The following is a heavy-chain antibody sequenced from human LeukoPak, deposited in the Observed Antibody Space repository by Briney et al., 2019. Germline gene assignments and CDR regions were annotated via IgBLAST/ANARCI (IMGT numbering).Heavy chain of an antibody. J-gene: IGHJ4*02. CDR3: SRKERVVYYGRGSPPGPGAY. V-gene: IGHV1-2*02. CDR1: GYTFTGYY. Sequence: ASVKASCKASGYTFTGYYMHWVRQAPGQGLEWMGWINSNSGGTNYAQKFQGRVTMTRDTSISTAYMELSRLRSDDTAVYYWSRKERVVYYGRGSPPGPGAYGGRGTRVTVSS. CDR2: INSNSGGT. D-gene: IGHD3-10*01.